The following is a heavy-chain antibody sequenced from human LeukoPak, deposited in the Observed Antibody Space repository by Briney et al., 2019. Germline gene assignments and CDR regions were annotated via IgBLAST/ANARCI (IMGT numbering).Heavy chain of an antibody. Sequence: PEMSLRLSCAASGFTFDNYAMHWVRQAPGKGLEWVASISFSGTNNYYADSVTGRLTISRDNAKNSLYLQMNSLRAEDTAVYYCAKDACSGGSCYPIDLFDYWGQGTLVTVSS. CDR2: ISFSGTNN. D-gene: IGHD2-15*01. CDR1: GFTFDNYA. V-gene: IGHV3-30-3*01. CDR3: AKDACSGGSCYPIDLFDY. J-gene: IGHJ4*02.